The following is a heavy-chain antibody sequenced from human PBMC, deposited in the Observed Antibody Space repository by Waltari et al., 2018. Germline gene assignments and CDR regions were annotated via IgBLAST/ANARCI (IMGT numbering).Heavy chain of an antibody. V-gene: IGHV1-46*01. D-gene: IGHD3-22*01. CDR1: GYSFTNYY. CDR3: ARDRECFTMNCHDESDF. Sequence: QVQLVQSGAEVKKPGASVQVSCKTSGYSFTNYYIHWVRQAPGQGLEWMGIINPDGRTVYAQKVQGRVIMTSDTSTTTVYMGLSSLRSEDTAVYYCARDRECFTMNCHDESDFWGQGTRVTVSA. J-gene: IGHJ4*02. CDR2: INPDGRT.